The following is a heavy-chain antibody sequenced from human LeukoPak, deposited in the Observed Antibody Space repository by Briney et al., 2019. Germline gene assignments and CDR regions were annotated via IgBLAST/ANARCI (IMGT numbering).Heavy chain of an antibody. V-gene: IGHV3-74*01. Sequence: PGGSLRLSCAASGFIFSNYWMHWVRQAPGKGLVWVSRITSDGSSAIYADSVKGRFTTSRDNAKNTLYLQMNSLRAEDTAVYYCARGVSTNSDYWGQGTLVTVSS. J-gene: IGHJ4*02. CDR2: ITSDGSSA. CDR1: GFIFSNYW. D-gene: IGHD3-10*01. CDR3: ARGVSTNSDY.